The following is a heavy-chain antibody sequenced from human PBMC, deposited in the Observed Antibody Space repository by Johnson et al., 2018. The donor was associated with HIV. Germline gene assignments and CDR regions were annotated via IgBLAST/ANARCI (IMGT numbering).Heavy chain of an antibody. Sequence: VQLLESGGGLVQPGRSLRLSCNTSGFIFFDYAMSWFRQAPGKGLEWVGFIRSKAYGGTTEYAASVKDRFIISRDDSKNIAYLQMNSLKTEDTAVYYCTGGRDLRAFDIWGQGTMVTVSS. J-gene: IGHJ3*02. V-gene: IGHV3-49*03. CDR1: GFIFFDYA. CDR2: IRSKAYGGTT. D-gene: IGHD2-21*02. CDR3: TGGRDLRAFDI.